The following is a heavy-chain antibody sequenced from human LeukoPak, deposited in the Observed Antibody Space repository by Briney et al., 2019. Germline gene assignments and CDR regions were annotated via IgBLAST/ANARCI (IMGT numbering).Heavy chain of an antibody. CDR2: INHSGGT. Sequence: SETLSLTCAVYGASFTGYYWSWFRQPPGKGLEWIREINHSGGTNYNPSLKSRVTISLDTSNNQFSLKLNSVTAADTAVYYCARLLPLQGGDVWGQGTTVTVSS. D-gene: IGHD2-15*01. CDR1: GASFTGYY. V-gene: IGHV4-34*01. CDR3: ARLLPLQGGDV. J-gene: IGHJ6*02.